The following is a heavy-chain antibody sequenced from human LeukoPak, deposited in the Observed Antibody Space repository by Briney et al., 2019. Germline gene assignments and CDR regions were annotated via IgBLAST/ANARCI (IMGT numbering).Heavy chain of an antibody. J-gene: IGHJ4*02. D-gene: IGHD3-22*01. CDR3: ARDYLDSSGAHYDY. Sequence: GGSLRLSCAAFGFTFSSYWMSWVRQAPGKGLECVANINGESEKRYVDSVQGRFTISRDNAKNSLYLQMNSLRVEDTAIYYCARDYLDSSGAHYDYWGQGTLVTVSS. CDR1: GFTFSSYW. CDR2: INGESEK. V-gene: IGHV3-7*01.